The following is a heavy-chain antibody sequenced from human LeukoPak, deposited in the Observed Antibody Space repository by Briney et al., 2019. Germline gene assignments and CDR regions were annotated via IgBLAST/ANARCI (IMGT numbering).Heavy chain of an antibody. Sequence: GGSLRLSCVASGFTFSSYWINWVRQAPGKGLEWVSYIYSTGSGIYYADSVKGRFTVSRDNAKNSLSLQMNSLRDEETGVYYCAREEVNCGGDCLDYWGQGSQVTVSS. CDR1: GFTFSSYW. CDR3: AREEVNCGGDCLDY. V-gene: IGHV3-48*02. CDR2: IYSTGSGI. D-gene: IGHD2-21*02. J-gene: IGHJ4*02.